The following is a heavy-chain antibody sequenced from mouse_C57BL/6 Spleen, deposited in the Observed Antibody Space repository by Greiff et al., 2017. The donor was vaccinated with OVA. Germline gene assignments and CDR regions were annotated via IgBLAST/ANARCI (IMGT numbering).Heavy chain of an antibody. D-gene: IGHD2-5*01. CDR1: GYTFTSYW. Sequence: QVQLQQPGAELVKPGASVKLSCKASGYTFTSYWMHWVKQRPGRGLEWIGRIDPNSGGPKYNEKFKSQATLPVDQPSSTAYMQLSSLTSEDSAVYYVARALPYYSNAWFAYWGQGTLVTVSA. J-gene: IGHJ3*01. CDR3: ARALPYYSNAWFAY. V-gene: IGHV1-72*01. CDR2: IDPNSGGP.